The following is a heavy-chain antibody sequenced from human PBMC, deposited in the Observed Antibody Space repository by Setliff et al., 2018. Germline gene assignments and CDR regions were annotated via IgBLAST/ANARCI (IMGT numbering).Heavy chain of an antibody. Sequence: PGGSLRLSCAASGFTFSSYWMSWVRQAPGKGLEWVANIKQDGSEKYYVDSVKGRFTISRDNAKNSLYLQMNSLRAEDTAVYYCARVRFDFWSGYHNWFDPWGQGTLVTVSS. CDR2: IKQDGSEK. CDR3: ARVRFDFWSGYHNWFDP. D-gene: IGHD3-3*01. CDR1: GFTFSSYW. J-gene: IGHJ5*02. V-gene: IGHV3-7*01.